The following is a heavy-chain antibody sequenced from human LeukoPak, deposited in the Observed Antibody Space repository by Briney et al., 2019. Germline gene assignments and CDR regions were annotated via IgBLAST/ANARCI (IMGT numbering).Heavy chain of an antibody. D-gene: IGHD5-18*01. CDR3: AKDVRAAMVFGKRELGPFDY. CDR2: ISGSGGNT. Sequence: PGGSLRLSCAASGFTFSSYWMSWVRQAPGKGLEWVSAISGSGGNTYYADSGKGRFTIARDNSKNTLYLQMNSLRAEDTAVYYCAKDVRAAMVFGKRELGPFDYWGQGTLVTVSS. V-gene: IGHV3-23*01. J-gene: IGHJ4*02. CDR1: GFTFSSYW.